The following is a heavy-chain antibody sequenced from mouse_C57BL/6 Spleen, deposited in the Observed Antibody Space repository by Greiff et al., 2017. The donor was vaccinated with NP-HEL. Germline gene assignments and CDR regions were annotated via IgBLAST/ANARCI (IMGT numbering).Heavy chain of an antibody. CDR1: GYTFTDYN. D-gene: IGHD2-2*01. CDR3: ARGVTDAMDY. J-gene: IGHJ4*01. V-gene: IGHV1-18*01. CDR2: INPNNGGT. Sequence: VQLQQSGPELVKPGASVKIPCKASGYTFTDYNMDWVKQSQGKSLEWIGDINPNNGGTSYNQKFKGKVTLTVDKSSSTAYMELRSLTSEDTAVYYCARGVTDAMDYWGQGTSVTVSS.